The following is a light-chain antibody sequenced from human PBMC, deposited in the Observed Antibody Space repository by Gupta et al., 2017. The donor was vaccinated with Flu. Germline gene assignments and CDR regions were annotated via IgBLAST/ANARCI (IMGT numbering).Light chain of an antibody. CDR1: QSVSNSY. CDR3: QQDGSTPCT. V-gene: IGKV3-20*01. Sequence: VLPQSPATLSLSPGERVSLSCRASQSVSNSYLAWYQHKSGQAPRLLIQRASRRATGVPDRFSGNESGTDFTLTIASLQAEDVAVYYCQQDGSTPCTFGQGTKVEIK. J-gene: IGKJ2*02. CDR2: RAS.